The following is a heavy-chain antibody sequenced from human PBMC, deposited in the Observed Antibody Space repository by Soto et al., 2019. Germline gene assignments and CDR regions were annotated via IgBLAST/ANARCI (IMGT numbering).Heavy chain of an antibody. CDR1: GGSISSYY. CDR3: ARATVTTAYSGVDP. Sequence: PSDTLSLTYTVSGGSISSYYWSWIRQPPGKGLEWIGYIYYSGSTNYNPSLKSRVTISVDTSKNQFSLKLSSVTAADTAVYYGARATVTTAYSGVDPWGQGTLVNGS. V-gene: IGHV4-59*01. J-gene: IGHJ5*02. CDR2: IYYSGST. D-gene: IGHD4-17*01.